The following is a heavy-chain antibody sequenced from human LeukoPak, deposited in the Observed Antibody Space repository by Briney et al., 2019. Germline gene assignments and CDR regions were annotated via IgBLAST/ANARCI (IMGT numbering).Heavy chain of an antibody. CDR3: ARGTLDN. D-gene: IGHD3/OR15-3a*01. J-gene: IGHJ4*02. CDR2: IYSDGST. V-gene: IGHV3-53*01. Sequence: GGSLRLSCAASGFTFSNYWMSWVRQAPGKGLEWVSVIYSDGSTKYADSVKARFTISRDNSKNTVYLQMKSLRVEDTAVYYCARGTLDNWGQGTLVTVSS. CDR1: GFTFSNYW.